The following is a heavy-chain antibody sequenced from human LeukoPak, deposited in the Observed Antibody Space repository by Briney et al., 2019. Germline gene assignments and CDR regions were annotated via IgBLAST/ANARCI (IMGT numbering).Heavy chain of an antibody. V-gene: IGHV1-58*02. CDR1: GFTFTSSA. D-gene: IGHD6-13*01. J-gene: IGHJ6*03. CDR3: AAGLGAAAGLYYYYYMDV. Sequence: GTSVKVSCKASGFTFTSSAMQWVRQARGQRLEWIGWIVVGSGNTNYAQKFRERVTITRDMSTSTAYMELSSLRSEDTAVYYCAAGLGAAAGLYYYYYMDVWGKGTTVTVSS. CDR2: IVVGSGNT.